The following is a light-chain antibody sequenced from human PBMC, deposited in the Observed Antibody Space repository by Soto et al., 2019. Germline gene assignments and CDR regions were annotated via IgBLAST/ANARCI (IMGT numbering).Light chain of an antibody. CDR3: QKYDSAPQT. V-gene: IGKV1-27*01. CDR2: AAS. CDR1: QGISNY. Sequence: DIQMTQSPSSLSASVGDRVTITCRASQGISNYLSWYQQKPGTVPKLLIYAASTLQSGVPSRFSGSGSGTDFTLTIGSLQPEDVATYYCQKYDSAPQTFGQGTKVELK. J-gene: IGKJ1*01.